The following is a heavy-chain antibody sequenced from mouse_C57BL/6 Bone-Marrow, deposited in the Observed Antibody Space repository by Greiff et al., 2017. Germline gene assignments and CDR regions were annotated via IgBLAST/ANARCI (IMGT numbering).Heavy chain of an antibody. CDR2: IRLKSDNYAT. Sequence: EVKLEESGGGLVQPGGSMKLSCVASGFTFSNYWMNWVRQSPETGLEWVAQIRLKSDNYATHYAESVKGRFTISRDDSKSSVYLQMNNLRAEDTGIYYCTAVDYYYGSSYGFDYWGQGTTLTVAS. V-gene: IGHV6-3*01. CDR3: TAVDYYYGSSYGFDY. D-gene: IGHD1-1*01. J-gene: IGHJ2*01. CDR1: GFTFSNYW.